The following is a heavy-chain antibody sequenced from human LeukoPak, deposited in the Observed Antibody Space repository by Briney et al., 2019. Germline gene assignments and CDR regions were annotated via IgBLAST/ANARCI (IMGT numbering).Heavy chain of an antibody. CDR2: ISAYNGNT. CDR3: ARDHLPGGSGSYYLYFDY. CDR1: GYTFTSYG. V-gene: IGHV1-18*01. D-gene: IGHD3-10*01. Sequence: ASVKVSCKASGYTFTSYGISWVRQAPGHGLEWMGWISAYNGNTNYAQKLQGRGTMTTDTSTSTAYMELRSLRSDDTAVYYCARDHLPGGSGSYYLYFDYWGQGTLVTVSS. J-gene: IGHJ4*02.